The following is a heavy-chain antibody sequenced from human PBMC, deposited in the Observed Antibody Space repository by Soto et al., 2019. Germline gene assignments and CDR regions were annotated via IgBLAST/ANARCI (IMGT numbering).Heavy chain of an antibody. CDR2: IDPDGSYI. J-gene: IGHJ5*02. V-gene: IGHV5-10-1*01. D-gene: IGHD6-19*01. CDR1: GYNFTSYW. CDR3: ARHERYSSDWLYYNWFDP. Sequence: PGESLKISCKGSGYNFTSYWISWVRQMPGKGLEWMGRIDPDGSYIKYSPSFQGHVTFSADKSISTAYLQWSSLKASDTAMYYCARHERYSSDWLYYNWFDPWGQGTLVTVSS.